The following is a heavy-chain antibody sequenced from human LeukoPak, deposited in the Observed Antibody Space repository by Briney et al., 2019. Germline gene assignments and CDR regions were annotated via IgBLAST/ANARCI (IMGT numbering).Heavy chain of an antibody. V-gene: IGHV1-2*02. J-gene: IGHJ4*02. CDR2: INLNSGGT. CDR1: GYTFTGYY. D-gene: IGHD1-26*01. Sequence: VASVKVSCKASGYTFTGYYIHWVRQAPGQGLEWMGWINLNSGGTNYAQKFQGRVTMTRDTSISTAYMELSRLRSDDTAVYYCARVESGSSKKGVDYWGQGTLVTVSS. CDR3: ARVESGSSKKGVDY.